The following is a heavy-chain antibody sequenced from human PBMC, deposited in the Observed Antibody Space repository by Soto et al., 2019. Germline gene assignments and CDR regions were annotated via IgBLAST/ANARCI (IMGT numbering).Heavy chain of an antibody. D-gene: IGHD6-19*01. CDR3: AKSGDSSGWSDWFDP. CDR1: GGSISSYY. CDR2: IYYSGST. J-gene: IGHJ5*02. V-gene: IGHV4-59*01. Sequence: SETLSLTCTVSGGSISSYYWSWIRQPPGKGLEWIGYIYYSGSTNYNPSLKSRITIAVDTSKNQFSLKRSSVTAADTAVYYCAKSGDSSGWSDWFDPWGQGTLVTVSS.